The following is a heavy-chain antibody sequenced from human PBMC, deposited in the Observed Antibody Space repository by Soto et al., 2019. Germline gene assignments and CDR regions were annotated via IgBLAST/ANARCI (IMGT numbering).Heavy chain of an antibody. CDR2: IYHSGST. D-gene: IGHD2-15*01. CDR1: GGSISSGGYS. V-gene: IGHV4-30-2*01. Sequence: PSETLSLTCAVSGGSISSGGYSWSWIRQPPGKGLEWIGYIYHSGSTYYNPSLKSRVTISVDTSKNQFSLKLSSVTAADTAVYYCAGSGYRNCGGSCYQPRHAFDIWGQGTMVT. J-gene: IGHJ3*02. CDR3: AGSGYRNCGGSCYQPRHAFDI.